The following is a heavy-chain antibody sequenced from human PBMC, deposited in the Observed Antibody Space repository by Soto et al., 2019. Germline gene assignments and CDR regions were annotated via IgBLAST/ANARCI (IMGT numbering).Heavy chain of an antibody. CDR2: ILPIFGRT. Sequence: QVQLVQSGAEVKKPGSSVKVTCKASGAIFSSNAISWVRQAPGQVLEWMGGILPIFGRTNYAQKFQGRVTITADESTRTAYMELSSLKSEDTAVYYCATGGRGYSYAPRFYFEYWGQGTLVTVSS. D-gene: IGHD5-18*01. J-gene: IGHJ4*02. CDR1: GAIFSSNA. V-gene: IGHV1-69*01. CDR3: ATGGRGYSYAPRFYFEY.